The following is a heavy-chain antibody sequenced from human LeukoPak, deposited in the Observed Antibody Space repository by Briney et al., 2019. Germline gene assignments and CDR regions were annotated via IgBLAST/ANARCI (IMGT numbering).Heavy chain of an antibody. CDR1: GGSISNYY. J-gene: IGHJ3*02. CDR2: IYDSWST. Sequence: SETLSLTCTVSGGSISNYYWSWIRQPPGKGLEWIGYIYDSWSTNYNPSLKSRVTISVDTSKNQFSLKLSSVTAADTAVYYCARGSYTGYSSSWPNEWAFDIWGQGTMVTVSS. D-gene: IGHD6-13*01. V-gene: IGHV4-59*01. CDR3: ARGSYTGYSSSWPNEWAFDI.